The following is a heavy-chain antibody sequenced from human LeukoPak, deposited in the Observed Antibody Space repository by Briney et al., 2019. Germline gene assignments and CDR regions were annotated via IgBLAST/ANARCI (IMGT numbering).Heavy chain of an antibody. CDR1: GGSFSGYY. Sequence: SETLSLTCAVYGGSFSGYYWSWIRQPPGKGLEWIGEINHSGSTNYNPSLKSRVTISVDTSKNQFSLKLSSVTAADTAVYYYARVPPYSSSWYYYYGMDVWGQGTTVTVSS. CDR2: INHSGST. CDR3: ARVPPYSSSWYYYYGMDV. J-gene: IGHJ6*02. V-gene: IGHV4-34*01. D-gene: IGHD6-13*01.